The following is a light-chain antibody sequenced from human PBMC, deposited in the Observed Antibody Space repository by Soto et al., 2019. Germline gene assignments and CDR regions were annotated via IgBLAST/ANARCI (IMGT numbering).Light chain of an antibody. Sequence: DVQMTQSPSTLSASVGDRVTITCRASQSVTSWLAWYQQKPGKAPKVLIYDASSLESGVPSRFSGSGSGTEFTLTISSLHPDDFATYYCHHYNSYPGTFGQGTKVVIK. V-gene: IGKV1-5*01. CDR2: DAS. CDR1: QSVTSW. J-gene: IGKJ1*01. CDR3: HHYNSYPGT.